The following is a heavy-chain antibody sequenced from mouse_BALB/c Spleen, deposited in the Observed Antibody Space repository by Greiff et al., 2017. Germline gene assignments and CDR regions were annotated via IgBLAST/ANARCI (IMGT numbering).Heavy chain of an antibody. CDR2: IWSGGST. D-gene: IGHD4-1*01. J-gene: IGHJ4*01. CDR3: VRRGWDDAMDY. Sequence: VQLVESGPGLVQPSQSLSITCTVSGFSLTSYGVHWVRQSPGKGLEWLGVIWSGGSTDYNAAFISRLSISKDNSKSQVFFKMNSLQADDTAIYYCVRRGWDDAMDYWGQGTSVTVSS. V-gene: IGHV2-2-2*01. CDR1: GFSLTSYG.